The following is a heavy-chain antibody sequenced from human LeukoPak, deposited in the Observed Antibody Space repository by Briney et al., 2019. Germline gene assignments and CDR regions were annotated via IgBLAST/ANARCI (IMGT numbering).Heavy chain of an antibody. CDR3: ARGLANFAGSYYRGNLGPNWLDP. Sequence: GASMTVSCKASGYTFTGYYLHWVRQAPGQGLEWMGWINPDSGDTNYAQKFQGRITMTRDTSISTAYMELSSLRSDDTAVYCRARGLANFAGSYYRGNLGPNWLDPWGQGTLVTVSS. CDR2: INPDSGDT. V-gene: IGHV1-2*02. D-gene: IGHD3-10*01. J-gene: IGHJ5*02. CDR1: GYTFTGYY.